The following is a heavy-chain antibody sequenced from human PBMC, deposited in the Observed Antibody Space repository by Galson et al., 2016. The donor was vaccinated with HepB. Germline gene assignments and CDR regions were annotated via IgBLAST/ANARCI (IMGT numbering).Heavy chain of an antibody. J-gene: IGHJ4*02. CDR2: ISWNSAAV. CDR1: GFKFDNYA. V-gene: IGHV3-9*01. CDR3: TQDLSN. Sequence: SLRLSCAASGFKFDNYAMHWVRQAPGKGLEWVSGISWNSAAVGYADSLKGRFTISRDNAKNSLYLQMNSLRSEDTALYYCTQDLSNWGQGTRVTVFS.